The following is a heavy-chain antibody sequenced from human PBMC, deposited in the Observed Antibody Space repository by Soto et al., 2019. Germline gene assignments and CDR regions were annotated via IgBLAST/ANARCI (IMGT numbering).Heavy chain of an antibody. CDR3: ARDTDSDTWNDPFDY. Sequence: ESGGGLVQPGRSLRLSCAASGFIFDDFAMHWVRQAPGTGLEWVSGISWNSGSTDYAASVKGRFIISRDNARNSLYLQMNSLRPEDTALYYCARDTDSDTWNDPFDYWGQGALVIVS. CDR2: ISWNSGST. CDR1: GFIFDDFA. D-gene: IGHD1-1*01. V-gene: IGHV3-9*01. J-gene: IGHJ4*02.